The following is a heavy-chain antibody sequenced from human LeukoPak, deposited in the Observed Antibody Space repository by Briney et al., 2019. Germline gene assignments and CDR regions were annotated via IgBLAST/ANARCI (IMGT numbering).Heavy chain of an antibody. CDR2: INPNIGDT. J-gene: IGHJ4*02. CDR1: GYTFTDYY. D-gene: IGHD1-7*01. CDR3: ARDRPSITGTTLDYFDY. Sequence: ASVTVSSKASGYTFTDYYMHWVRQAPGQGLEWMGWINPNIGDTNYAQKFQGRVTMTRDTSISTAYMELSRLRSDDTAVYYCARDRPSITGTTLDYFDYWGQGTLLTVSS. V-gene: IGHV1-2*02.